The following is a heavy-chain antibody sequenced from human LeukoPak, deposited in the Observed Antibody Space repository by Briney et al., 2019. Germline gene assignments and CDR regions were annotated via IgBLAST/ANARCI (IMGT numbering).Heavy chain of an antibody. Sequence: ASVKVSCKASGYTFTSYDINWVRQATGQGLEWMGWMNPNSGNTGYAQKFQGRVTMTRNTSISTAYMELSSLRSEDTAVYYCARGPAVGGNGSGSYYINYWGQGTLVTVSS. V-gene: IGHV1-8*02. D-gene: IGHD3-10*01. CDR1: GYTFTSYD. CDR2: MNPNSGNT. J-gene: IGHJ4*02. CDR3: ARGPAVGGNGSGSYYINY.